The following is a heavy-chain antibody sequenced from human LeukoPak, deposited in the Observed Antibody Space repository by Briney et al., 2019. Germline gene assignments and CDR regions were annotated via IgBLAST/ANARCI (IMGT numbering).Heavy chain of an antibody. CDR3: ARDAGMVDY. V-gene: IGHV4-30-4*08. Sequence: SETLSLSCTVSGGSISSGDYYWSWIRQPPGKGLEWIGYICYSGSTYYNPSLKSRVTISVDTSKNQFSLKLSSVTAADTAVYYCARDAGMVDYWGQGTLVTVSS. D-gene: IGHD5-24*01. CDR1: GGSISSGDYY. J-gene: IGHJ4*02. CDR2: ICYSGST.